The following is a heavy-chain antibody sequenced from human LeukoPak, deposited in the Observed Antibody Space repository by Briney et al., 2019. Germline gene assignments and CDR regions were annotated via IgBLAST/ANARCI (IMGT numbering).Heavy chain of an antibody. Sequence: AGGSLRLSCAASGFTFSSYWMHWVRQAPGKGLEWVSAISGSGGSTYYADSVKGRFTISRDNSKNTLYLQMNSLRAEDTAVYYCAKEPEMEPYYFDYWGQGTLVTVSS. CDR1: GFTFSSYW. D-gene: IGHD5-24*01. CDR3: AKEPEMEPYYFDY. V-gene: IGHV3-23*01. CDR2: ISGSGGST. J-gene: IGHJ4*02.